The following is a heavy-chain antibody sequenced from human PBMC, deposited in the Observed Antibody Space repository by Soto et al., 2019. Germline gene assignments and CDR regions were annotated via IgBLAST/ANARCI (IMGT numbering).Heavy chain of an antibody. Sequence: PGGSLRLSCAASGFTFSSYGMHWVRQAPGKGLEWVAVISYDGSNKYYADSVKGRFTISRDNSKNTLYLQMNSLRAEDTAAYYCAKGGGGSRKYYYYYMDVWGKGTTVTVSS. V-gene: IGHV3-30*18. CDR1: GFTFSSYG. J-gene: IGHJ6*03. CDR2: ISYDGSNK. D-gene: IGHD2-15*01. CDR3: AKGGGGSRKYYYYYMDV.